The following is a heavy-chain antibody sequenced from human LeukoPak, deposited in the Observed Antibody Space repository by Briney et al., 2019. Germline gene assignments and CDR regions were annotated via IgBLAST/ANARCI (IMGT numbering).Heavy chain of an antibody. CDR1: GFTFTTYW. V-gene: IGHV3-7*01. CDR3: ARGSSGSYFQFIDY. J-gene: IGHJ4*02. D-gene: IGHD1-26*01. Sequence: GVSLRLSCAPSGFTFTTYWMGWVPQSPVKGLEWVASIKQGGSERHYVDSVKGRFTISRDNAQNSLYLQMNSLRAEDTAVYYCARGSSGSYFQFIDYWGQGTLVTVSS. CDR2: IKQGGSER.